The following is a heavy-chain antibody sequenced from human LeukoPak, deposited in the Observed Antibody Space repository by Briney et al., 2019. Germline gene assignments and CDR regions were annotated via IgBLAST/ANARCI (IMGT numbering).Heavy chain of an antibody. D-gene: IGHD2-15*01. CDR3: TKDVRAGGLDY. J-gene: IGHJ4*02. CDR2: ISYDGSNK. V-gene: IGHV3-30*18. Sequence: GGSLRLSCAASGFTFSSYGMHWVRQAPGKGLEWVAVISYDGSNKYYADSVKGRFTISRDNAKNSLHLQMNSLRVEDTAFYYCTKDVRAGGLDYWGPGTLVIVSS. CDR1: GFTFSSYG.